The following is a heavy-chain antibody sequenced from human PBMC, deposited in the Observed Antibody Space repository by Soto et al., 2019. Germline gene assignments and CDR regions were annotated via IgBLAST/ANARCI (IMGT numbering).Heavy chain of an antibody. J-gene: IGHJ4*02. CDR3: AKGNLSAPMYYFDY. D-gene: IGHD3-16*02. Sequence: PGRSMRLSCAASGCPFSSSAMNWVRQAPGKGLEWVSSTGGISGMTFFADSVKGRFTVSRDTSKNTLYLEMNTLRVEDTAVYYCAKGNLSAPMYYFDYWGQGTPVTVSS. CDR2: TGGISGMT. CDR1: GCPFSSSA. V-gene: IGHV3-23*01.